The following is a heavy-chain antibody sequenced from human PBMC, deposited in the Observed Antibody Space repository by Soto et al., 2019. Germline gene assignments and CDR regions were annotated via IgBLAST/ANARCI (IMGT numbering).Heavy chain of an antibody. CDR2: ISAYNGNT. J-gene: IGHJ4*02. Sequence: GASVKVSCKASGYTFTSYGISWVRQAPGQGLEWMGWISAYNGNTNYAQKLQGRVTMTTDTSTSTAYMELRSLRPVDTAVYHCALDDSPYDFWSGYTRSPFDYWGQGTLVTVSS. D-gene: IGHD3-3*01. V-gene: IGHV1-18*01. CDR1: GYTFTSYG. CDR3: ALDDSPYDFWSGYTRSPFDY.